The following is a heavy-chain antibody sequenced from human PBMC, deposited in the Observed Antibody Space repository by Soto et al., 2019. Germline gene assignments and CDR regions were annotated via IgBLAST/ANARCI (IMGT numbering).Heavy chain of an antibody. D-gene: IGHD6-13*01. CDR2: IKQDGSEK. Sequence: EVQLVESGGGLVQPGGSLRLSCAAYGFTFSSYWISWVRQAPGKGLEWVANIKQDGSEKNYVDSVKGRFTISRDNAKNSLYLQMNSLRAEDTAVYYCARGQQMVYWGQGTLVTVSS. CDR3: ARGQQMVY. CDR1: GFTFSSYW. V-gene: IGHV3-7*05. J-gene: IGHJ4*02.